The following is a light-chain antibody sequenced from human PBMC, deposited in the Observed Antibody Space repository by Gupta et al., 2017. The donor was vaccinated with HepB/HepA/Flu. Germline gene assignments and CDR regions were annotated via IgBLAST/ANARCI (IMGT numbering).Light chain of an antibody. CDR2: GTS. CDR3: QQYGRSPLT. J-gene: IGKJ4*01. Sequence: ELVLTQSPGTLSLSPGERATLSCRASQSVSSSNLAWYQQKPGQAPRLLIYGTSSRATGIPDRFRGSGSGTDFTLTTSRLEPEDFAVYYCQQYGRSPLTFGGGTKVEIK. CDR1: QSVSSSN. V-gene: IGKV3-20*01.